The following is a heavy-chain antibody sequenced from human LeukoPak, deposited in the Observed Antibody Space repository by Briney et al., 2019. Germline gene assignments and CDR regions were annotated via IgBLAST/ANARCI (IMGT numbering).Heavy chain of an antibody. V-gene: IGHV4-39*01. CDR2: MSYSGST. D-gene: IGHD3-22*01. Sequence: SDTLSLTCTVSGGSISSSNYYWGWIRQPPGKGLEWIGSMSYSGSTHYNPSLKSRVTISVDTSKNQFSLKLSSMTATDTAVYHRARGTHYYDSGGYGYFDYWGQGTLVTVSS. J-gene: IGHJ4*02. CDR1: GGSISSSNYY. CDR3: ARGTHYYDSGGYGYFDY.